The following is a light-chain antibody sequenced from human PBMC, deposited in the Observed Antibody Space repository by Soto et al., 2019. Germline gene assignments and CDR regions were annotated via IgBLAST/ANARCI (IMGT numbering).Light chain of an antibody. CDR2: EVT. CDR3: TSSTGSTTF. J-gene: IGLJ2*01. CDR1: SSDVGSHNF. V-gene: IGLV2-23*02. Sequence: QSALTQPASVSGSPGQSITISCTGTSSDVGSHNFVSWYQQRPGKAPKLMIFEVTKRPSGVSSRFSASKSGNTASLTISGVQAEDEADYYCTSSTGSTTFFGGGTKVTVL.